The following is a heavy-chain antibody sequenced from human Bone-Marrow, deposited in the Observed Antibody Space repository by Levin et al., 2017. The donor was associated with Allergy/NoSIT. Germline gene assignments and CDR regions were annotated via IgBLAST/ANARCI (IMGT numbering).Heavy chain of an antibody. J-gene: IGHJ6*02. CDR2: FDPEDGEA. Sequence: KLGESLKISCKVSGYTLTELSMHWVRQAPGKGLEWMGSFDPEDGEAIYAQKFQGRVTMTEDTSTDTAYMELSSLRSEDTAVYYCATREGPTSDYTLVYLHAMDVWGQGTTVTVSS. CDR3: ATREGPTSDYTLVYLHAMDV. D-gene: IGHD1-26*01. V-gene: IGHV1-24*01. CDR1: GYTLTELS.